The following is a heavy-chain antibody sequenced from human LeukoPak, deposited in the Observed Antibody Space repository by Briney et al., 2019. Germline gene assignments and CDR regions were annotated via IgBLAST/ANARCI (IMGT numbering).Heavy chain of an antibody. J-gene: IGHJ4*02. Sequence: GGSLRLSCAASGFTFSSYAMNWVRQAPGKGLEWVSTISGSGGSTYYADSVKGRFTISRDNSKNILNLQMNSLRAEDTAVYYCAKDPLTSWIHYYFDYWGQGTLVTVSS. D-gene: IGHD5-18*01. CDR2: ISGSGGST. V-gene: IGHV3-23*01. CDR1: GFTFSSYA. CDR3: AKDPLTSWIHYYFDY.